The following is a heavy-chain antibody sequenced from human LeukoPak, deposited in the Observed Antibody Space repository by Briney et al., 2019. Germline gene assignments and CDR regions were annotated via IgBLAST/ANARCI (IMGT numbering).Heavy chain of an antibody. CDR2: INPNSGGT. Sequence: ASVKVSCKASGYTFTGYYMHWVRQAPGQGLEWMGWINPNSGGTNYARKFQGRVTMTRDTSISTAYMELSRLRSDDTAVYYCASAWREHYMDVWGKGTTVTVAS. J-gene: IGHJ6*03. CDR1: GYTFTGYY. V-gene: IGHV1-2*02. D-gene: IGHD1-26*01. CDR3: ASAWREHYMDV.